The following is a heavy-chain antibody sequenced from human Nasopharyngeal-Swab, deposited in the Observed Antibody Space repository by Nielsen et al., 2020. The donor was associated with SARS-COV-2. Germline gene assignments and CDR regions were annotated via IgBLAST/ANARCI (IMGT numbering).Heavy chain of an antibody. CDR2: IYTSGST. J-gene: IGHJ4*02. Sequence: SETLSLTCTVSGGSISSGSYYWSWIRQPAGKGLEWIGRIYTSGSTNYNPSLKSRVTISVDTSKNQFSLKLSSETAADTAVYYCASTAMGIGIGSEYYFDYWGQGTLVTVSS. V-gene: IGHV4-61*02. D-gene: IGHD5-18*01. CDR3: ASTAMGIGIGSEYYFDY. CDR1: GGSISSGSYY.